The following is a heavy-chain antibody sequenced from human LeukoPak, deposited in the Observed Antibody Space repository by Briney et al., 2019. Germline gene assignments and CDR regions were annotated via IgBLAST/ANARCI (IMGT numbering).Heavy chain of an antibody. Sequence: QAGGSLRLSCAASGFTFSSYAMSWVRQAPGKGLEWVSYISSSGSTIYYADSVKGRFTISRDNAKNSLYLQMNSLRAEDTAVYYCASSVDYYDSSASPVGWGQGTLVTVSS. V-gene: IGHV3-48*03. CDR1: GFTFSSYA. J-gene: IGHJ4*02. CDR2: ISSSGSTI. CDR3: ASSVDYYDSSASPVG. D-gene: IGHD3-22*01.